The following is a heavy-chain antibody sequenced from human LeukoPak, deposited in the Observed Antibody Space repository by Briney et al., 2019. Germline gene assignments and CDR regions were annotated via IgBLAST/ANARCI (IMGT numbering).Heavy chain of an antibody. CDR2: ISAYNGNT. Sequence: ASVKVSCKASGYTFTSYGISWVRQAPGQGLEWMGWISAYNGNTNYAQKLQGRVTMTTDTSTSTAYMELRSLRSDDTAAYYCARALYSSSWYFPFDYWGQGTLVTVSS. CDR3: ARALYSSSWYFPFDY. D-gene: IGHD6-13*01. J-gene: IGHJ4*02. V-gene: IGHV1-18*01. CDR1: GYTFTSYG.